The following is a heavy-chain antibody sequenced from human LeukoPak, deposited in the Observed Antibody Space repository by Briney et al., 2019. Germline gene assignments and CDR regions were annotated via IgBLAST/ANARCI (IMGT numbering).Heavy chain of an antibody. CDR2: INPNSGGT. V-gene: IGHV1-2*02. D-gene: IGHD3-10*01. Sequence: GASVKVSCKASGYTFTSYDINWVRQAPGQGLEWMGWINPNSGGTNYAQKFQGRVTMTRDTSISTAYMELSRLRSDDTAVYYCARDQSITMVRVAFDIWGQGTMVTVSS. CDR1: GYTFTSYD. CDR3: ARDQSITMVRVAFDI. J-gene: IGHJ3*02.